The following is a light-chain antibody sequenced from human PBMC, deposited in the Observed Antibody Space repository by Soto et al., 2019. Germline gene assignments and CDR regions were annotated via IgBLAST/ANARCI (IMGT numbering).Light chain of an antibody. CDR1: QSVSSN. Sequence: EIVMTQSPATRSVSPGERATLSCRASQSVSSNLAWYQQKPGQAPRLLIYGASTRATGIPARFSGSGSGTEFTLTISSLQSEDFAVYYCQQYNNWPRSLTFGGGTKV. CDR2: GAS. CDR3: QQYNNWPRSLT. J-gene: IGKJ4*01. V-gene: IGKV3-15*01.